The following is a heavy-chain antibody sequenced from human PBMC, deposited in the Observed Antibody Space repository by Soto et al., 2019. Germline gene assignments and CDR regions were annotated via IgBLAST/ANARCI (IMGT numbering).Heavy chain of an antibody. D-gene: IGHD2-15*01. CDR2: ISSSGSTI. Sequence: GGSLRLSCAASGFTFSDYYMSWIRQAPGKGLEWVSYISSSGSTIYYADSVKGRFTISRDNAKNSLYLQMNSLRAEDTAVYYCAREYMVLGYCSGGSCSDPGGFDYWGQGTLVTVSS. CDR3: AREYMVLGYCSGGSCSDPGGFDY. CDR1: GFTFSDYY. V-gene: IGHV3-11*01. J-gene: IGHJ4*02.